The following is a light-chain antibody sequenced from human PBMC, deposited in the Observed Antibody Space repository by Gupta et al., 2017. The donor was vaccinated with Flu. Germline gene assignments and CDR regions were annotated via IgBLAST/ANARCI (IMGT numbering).Light chain of an antibody. CDR1: SLRSYY. CDR2: DKN. Sequence: SSELTQDPAVSVALGQTVRITCQGDSLRSYYASWYQQKPGQAPVFVIYDKNNRPSEIPDRFSGSRSGNTVSLTITGAQAEDEADYYCNSRDNSGNRAFGGGTKLTVL. V-gene: IGLV3-19*01. CDR3: NSRDNSGNRA. J-gene: IGLJ2*01.